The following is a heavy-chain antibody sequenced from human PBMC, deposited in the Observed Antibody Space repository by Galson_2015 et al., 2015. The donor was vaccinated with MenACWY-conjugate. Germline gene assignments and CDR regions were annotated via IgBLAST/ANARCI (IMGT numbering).Heavy chain of an antibody. J-gene: IGHJ4*02. D-gene: IGHD6-19*01. Sequence: SLRLSCAASGFTLMSYNMNWVRQAPGKGLEWISFIGNSGSPIYYADSVKGRFTISRDNAKNSLFLHMSSLRAEDTAVYYCARGTYRSGSSIWGQGTLVTVSS. V-gene: IGHV3-48*04. CDR3: ARGTYRSGSSI. CDR2: IGNSGSPI. CDR1: GFTLMSYN.